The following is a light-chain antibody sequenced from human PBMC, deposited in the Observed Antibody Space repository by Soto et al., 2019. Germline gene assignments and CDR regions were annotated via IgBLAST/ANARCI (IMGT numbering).Light chain of an antibody. J-gene: IGKJ1*01. CDR1: QSVSTSY. CDR2: GAS. V-gene: IGKV3-20*01. Sequence: ESVLTQSPGTLSLSPGERATLSCRASQSVSTSYLAWYQQKPGQAPRLLIYGASSRATGTPDRFSGSGSGTDFTLTINRLEPEDFAVYYCQRYGSSPSWTFGQGTKVDIK. CDR3: QRYGSSPSWT.